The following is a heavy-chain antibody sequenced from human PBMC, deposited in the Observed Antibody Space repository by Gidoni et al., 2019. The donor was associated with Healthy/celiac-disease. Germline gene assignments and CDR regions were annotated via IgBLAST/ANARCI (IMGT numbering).Heavy chain of an antibody. CDR3: AREMGTYYYGSGSSGFDY. V-gene: IGHV3-66*01. J-gene: IGHJ4*02. D-gene: IGHD3-10*01. CDR1: GFTVSRNY. Sequence: EVQLVESGGGLVQPGGSLRLSCAASGFTVSRNYMSWVRQAPGKGLEWVSVIYSGGSTYYADSVKGRFTISRDNSKNTLYLQMNSLRAEDTAVYYCAREMGTYYYGSGSSGFDYWGQGTLVTVSS. CDR2: IYSGGST.